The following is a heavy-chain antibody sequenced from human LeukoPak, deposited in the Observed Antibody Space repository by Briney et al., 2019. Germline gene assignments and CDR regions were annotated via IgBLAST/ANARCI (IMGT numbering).Heavy chain of an antibody. V-gene: IGHV1-18*01. CDR1: GYSLNTYV. J-gene: IGHJ6*03. D-gene: IGHD2-2*01. CDR3: ANFAKVRYSFYYMDV. CDR2: ISSYNRIT. Sequence: ASVKVSCKASGYSLNTYVVSWVRQAPGQGLQWIGWISSYNRITNYAQKFQGRVTVTTDTSTDTTYMELRSLRSDDTAVYYCANFAKVRYSFYYMDVWGKGPTVTVSS.